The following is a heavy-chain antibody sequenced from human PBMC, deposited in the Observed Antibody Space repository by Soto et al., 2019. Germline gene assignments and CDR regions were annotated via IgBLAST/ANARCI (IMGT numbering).Heavy chain of an antibody. CDR1: GYTFSTSG. Sequence: ASVKVSCKASGYTFSTSGISWVRQAPGQGLEWVGWIRPDNGNTKSAQRLQGRVTLTTDTSASTAYMELRSLTSDDTAMYYCARDTESNRYNDWGQGTLVTVSS. CDR3: ARDTESNRYND. V-gene: IGHV1-18*01. J-gene: IGHJ1*01. CDR2: IRPDNGNT. D-gene: IGHD1-20*01.